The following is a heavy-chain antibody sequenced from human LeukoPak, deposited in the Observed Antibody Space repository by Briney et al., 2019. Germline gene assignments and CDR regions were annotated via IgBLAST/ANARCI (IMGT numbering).Heavy chain of an antibody. CDR2: IKSKIDGGTT. CDR1: GFTFSNAW. J-gene: IGHJ4*02. CDR3: ARDPTTVEDY. V-gene: IGHV3-15*01. Sequence: GGSLRLSCAVSGFTFSNAWMTWVRQAPGKGLEWVGRIKSKIDGGTTEYAAPVKGRFTISRDDSKNTLYLQMNSLKTEDTAVYYCARDPTTVEDYWGQGTLVTVSS. D-gene: IGHD4-23*01.